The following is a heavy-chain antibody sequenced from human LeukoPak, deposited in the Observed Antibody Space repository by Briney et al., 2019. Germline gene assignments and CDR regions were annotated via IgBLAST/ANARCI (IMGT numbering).Heavy chain of an antibody. CDR3: ARAGGYYQYFQH. D-gene: IGHD3-3*01. V-gene: IGHV4-59*01. CDR2: IYYSGST. J-gene: IGHJ1*01. Sequence: PSETLSLTCTVSGGSISSYYWSWIRQFPGKGLEWIGYIYYSGSTNYNPSPKSRVTISVDMSKNQISLKLSSVTAADTAVYYCARAGGYYQYFQHWGQGTLVTVSS. CDR1: GGSISSYY.